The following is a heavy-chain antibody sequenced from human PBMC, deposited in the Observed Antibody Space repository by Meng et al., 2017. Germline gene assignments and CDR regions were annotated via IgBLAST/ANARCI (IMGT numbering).Heavy chain of an antibody. J-gene: IGHJ3*02. D-gene: IGHD2-2*01. CDR3: ARDVGYAVPAATDAFDI. CDR1: GGSISSYY. CDR2: IYTSGST. V-gene: IGHV4-4*07. Sequence: ESLKISCTVSGGSISSYYWSWIRQPAGKGLEWIGRIYTSGSTNYNPSLKSRVTMSVDTSKNQFSLKLSSVTAADTAVYYCARDVGYAVPAATDAFDIWGQGTMVTVSS.